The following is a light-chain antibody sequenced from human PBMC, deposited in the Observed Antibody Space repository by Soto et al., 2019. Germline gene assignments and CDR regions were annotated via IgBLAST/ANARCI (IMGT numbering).Light chain of an antibody. CDR2: KVS. Sequence: DAVMTQPHLSLPATLRHPASISCRSHQSLVHSDGIAYFSWFQKRTGRYTRSLIYKVSNRDSGVPDRVSGSGSGTDVALKISRVEAEDGGVDEGMQGTHWPITFGQGTRLEIK. V-gene: IGKV2-30*02. CDR1: QSLVHSDGIAY. J-gene: IGKJ5*01. CDR3: MQGTHWPIT.